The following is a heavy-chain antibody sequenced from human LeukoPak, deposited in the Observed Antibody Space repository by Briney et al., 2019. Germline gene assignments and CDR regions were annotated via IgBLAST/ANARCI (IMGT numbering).Heavy chain of an antibody. J-gene: IGHJ4*02. CDR1: GGSISSTGYY. D-gene: IGHD7-27*01. Sequence: SETLSLTCTVSGGSISSTGYYCGWIRQPPGKGLEWIGIIYYSGNTYYNPSLKSRLTISVDTSKNHFSLRLRSVTAADTAVFYCARLHWGSGGSGSFDYWGQGTLVTVSS. CDR2: IYYSGNT. CDR3: ARLHWGSGGSGSFDY. V-gene: IGHV4-39*02.